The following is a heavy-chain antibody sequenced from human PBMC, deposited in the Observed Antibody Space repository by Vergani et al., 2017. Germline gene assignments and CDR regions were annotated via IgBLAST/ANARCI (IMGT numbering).Heavy chain of an antibody. D-gene: IGHD3-10*01. Sequence: QVQLVQSGAEVKQPGASVKVSCKASGYTFTSYGISWVRQAPGQGLERMGWISAYNGNTNYAQKLQGRVTMTTDTSTSTAYMELRSLRSDDTAVYYCARQTGYYGSGEDLNYSFDIWGEGTMVTVSS. CDR2: ISAYNGNT. V-gene: IGHV1-18*04. CDR1: GYTFTSYG. J-gene: IGHJ3*02. CDR3: ARQTGYYGSGEDLNYSFDI.